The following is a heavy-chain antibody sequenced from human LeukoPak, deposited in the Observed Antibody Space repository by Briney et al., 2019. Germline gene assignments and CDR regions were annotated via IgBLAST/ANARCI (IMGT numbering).Heavy chain of an antibody. CDR1: GGSFSGYY. J-gene: IGHJ4*02. D-gene: IGHD7-27*01. CDR2: VSVIGST. CDR3: ARVSGEGDNFDF. Sequence: PSETLSLTCAVYGGSFSGYYWSWIRQPAGQGPEWIGRVSVIGSTNYNPSFKSRVAMSIDTSKNQLSLKLTSVTAADTAVYYCARVSGEGDNFDFWGQGTLVTVAS. V-gene: IGHV4-59*10.